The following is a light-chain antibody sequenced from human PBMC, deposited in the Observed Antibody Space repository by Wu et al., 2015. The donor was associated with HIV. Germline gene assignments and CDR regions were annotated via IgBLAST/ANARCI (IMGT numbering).Light chain of an antibody. V-gene: IGKV3-20*01. CDR1: QTVNSNH. CDR3: HQYGPSPRM. J-gene: IGKJ1*01. Sequence: EIVLTQSPATLSLSPGGTATLSCRASQTVNSNHLSWYQHKPGQAPRLLIYGASTRASGVADRFSGSGSGTDFTLTISRLEPEDFAVYFCHQYGPSPRMFGPGTRGEIK. CDR2: GAS.